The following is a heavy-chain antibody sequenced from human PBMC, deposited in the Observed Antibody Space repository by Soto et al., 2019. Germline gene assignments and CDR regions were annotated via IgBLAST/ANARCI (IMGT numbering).Heavy chain of an antibody. D-gene: IGHD1-1*01. CDR2: ISGLGENT. Sequence: SGFTFSNYAMIWVRQAPGKGLEWVSSISGLGENTYYADSVKDRFTISRDSSNNTVFLQMNSLRAEDTAVYYCARPTGTSNHWKFYFDHWGQGALVTVSS. V-gene: IGHV3-23*01. J-gene: IGHJ4*02. CDR3: ARPTGTSNHWKFYFDH. CDR1: GFTFSNYA.